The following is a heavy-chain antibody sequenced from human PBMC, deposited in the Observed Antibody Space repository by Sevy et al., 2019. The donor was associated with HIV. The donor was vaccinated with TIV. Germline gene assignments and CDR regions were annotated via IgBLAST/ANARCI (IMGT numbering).Heavy chain of an antibody. Sequence: ASVKVSCKASGYTFTSYDINWVRQATGQGLEWMGWMNPNSGNTGYAQKFQGRVTMTRNTSISTAYMELRSLRSEDTAVYYCAGKSGVVPAAKDYYYGMDVWGQGTTVTVSS. CDR3: AGKSGVVPAAKDYYYGMDV. CDR1: GYTFTSYD. D-gene: IGHD2-2*01. CDR2: MNPNSGNT. J-gene: IGHJ6*02. V-gene: IGHV1-8*01.